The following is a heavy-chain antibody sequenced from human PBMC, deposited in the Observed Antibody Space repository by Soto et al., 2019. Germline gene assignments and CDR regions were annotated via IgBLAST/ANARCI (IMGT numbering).Heavy chain of an antibody. D-gene: IGHD3-3*01. J-gene: IGHJ3*02. V-gene: IGHV1-69*08. CDR1: GGTFSSYT. CDR3: ARDGVPGHDAFDI. CDR2: IIPILGIA. Sequence: QVQLVQSGAEVKKPGSSVKVSCKASGGTFSSYTISWVRQAPGQGLEWMGRIIPILGIANYAQKFQGRVTITADKSTSTAYMGLSSLRSEDTAVYYCARDGVPGHDAFDIWGQGTMVTVSS.